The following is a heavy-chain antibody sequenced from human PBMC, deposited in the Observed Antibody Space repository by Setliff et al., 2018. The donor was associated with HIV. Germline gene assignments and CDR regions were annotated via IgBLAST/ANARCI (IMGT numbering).Heavy chain of an antibody. Sequence: GASVKVSCKASGYTFTSYYIHWVRQAPGQGLEWMGVIHPSGGSTSYAQRFQDRVTMTRDTSTSTVYMELSSLRSEDTAVYYCARVRYCSGGSCYGGEYWFDPWGQGTLVTAPQ. CDR3: ARVRYCSGGSCYGGEYWFDP. J-gene: IGHJ5*02. V-gene: IGHV1-46*01. CDR1: GYTFTSYY. CDR2: IHPSGGST. D-gene: IGHD2-15*01.